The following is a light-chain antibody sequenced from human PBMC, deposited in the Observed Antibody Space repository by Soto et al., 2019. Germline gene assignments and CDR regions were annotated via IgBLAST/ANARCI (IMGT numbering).Light chain of an antibody. J-gene: IGKJ2*01. V-gene: IGKV3-11*01. CDR3: QQRSNWPSYT. Sequence: EIVLTQSPATLSLSPGERATLSCRASQSVNSYLAWYQQKPGQAPRLLIYDASNRATGIPARFSGSGSGTDSTLTISSLEPEYFADYYCQQRSNWPSYTFGQGTKLEIK. CDR2: DAS. CDR1: QSVNSY.